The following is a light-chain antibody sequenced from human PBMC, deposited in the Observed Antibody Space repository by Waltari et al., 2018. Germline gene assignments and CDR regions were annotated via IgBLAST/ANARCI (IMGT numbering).Light chain of an antibody. V-gene: IGLV8-61*01. CDR1: SGSLSTTSY. CDR2: KGN. Sequence: QTVVTQEPSLSVCPGGTVTLTCTLSSGSLSTTSYSTWYQQTPGQAPRTLVYKGNSRSSGVPDRFSGSILGNKAALTITGAQADDECDYYCSLYMGSGIWVFGGGTKLTVL. CDR3: SLYMGSGIWV. J-gene: IGLJ3*02.